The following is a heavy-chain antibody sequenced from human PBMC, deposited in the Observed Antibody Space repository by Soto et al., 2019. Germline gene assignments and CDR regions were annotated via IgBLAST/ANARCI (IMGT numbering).Heavy chain of an antibody. CDR2: IIPIFGTA. Sequence: ASVKVSCKASGGTFSSYAISWVRQAPGQGLEWMGGIIPIFGTANYAQKFQGRVTITADESTSTAYVELSSLRSEDTAVYYCARIKPYGDYLCYYYYGMDVWGQGTTVTVSS. CDR3: ARIKPYGDYLCYYYYGMDV. D-gene: IGHD4-17*01. V-gene: IGHV1-69*13. J-gene: IGHJ6*02. CDR1: GGTFSSYA.